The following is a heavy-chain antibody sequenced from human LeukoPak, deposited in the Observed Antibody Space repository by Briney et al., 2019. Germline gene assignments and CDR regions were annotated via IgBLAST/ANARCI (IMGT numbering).Heavy chain of an antibody. V-gene: IGHV2-5*02. CDR1: GVSLSTRGGG. J-gene: IGHJ3*02. D-gene: IGHD3-3*01. Sequence: SGPTLVKPTQTLTLTCTFSGVSLSTRGGGGGWIRQPPGKALEWLALRYWDDAKRYTPSLKSRLTITKDTSKNQVVLTMTNMDPVDTATYYCANRKFLVTHDAFDIWGQGTMVTVSS. CDR3: ANRKFLVTHDAFDI. CDR2: RYWDDAK.